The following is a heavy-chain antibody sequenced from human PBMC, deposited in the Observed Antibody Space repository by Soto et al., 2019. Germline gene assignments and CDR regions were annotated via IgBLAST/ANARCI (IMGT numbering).Heavy chain of an antibody. J-gene: IGHJ5*02. CDR3: PIQRGARYCSGGSCYSGWFSP. CDR2: IYPGDSDT. V-gene: IGHV5-51*01. D-gene: IGHD2-15*01. CDR1: GYSFTSYW. Sequence: PGASLKISCKGSGYSFTSYWIGWVRQMPGKGLEWMGIIYPGDSDTRYSPSFQGQVTISADKSIRTAYLQWSSLKASDTALYYCPIQRGARYCSGGSCYSGWFSPWGQVTLVTVSS.